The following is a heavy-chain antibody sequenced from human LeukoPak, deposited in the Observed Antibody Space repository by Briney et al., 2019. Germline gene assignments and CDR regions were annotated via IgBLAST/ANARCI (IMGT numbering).Heavy chain of an antibody. D-gene: IGHD6-19*01. V-gene: IGHV3-7*01. CDR3: ARSVYSSGWLYYFDY. J-gene: IGHJ4*02. CDR1: GFTFSSYW. CDR2: IKQDGSEK. Sequence: GGSLRLSCAASGFTFSSYWMSWVRQAPGKGLEWVANIKQDGSEKYYVDSVKGRFTISRDNAKNSLYLQMNSLRAEDTAVYYWARSVYSSGWLYYFDYWGQGTLVTVSS.